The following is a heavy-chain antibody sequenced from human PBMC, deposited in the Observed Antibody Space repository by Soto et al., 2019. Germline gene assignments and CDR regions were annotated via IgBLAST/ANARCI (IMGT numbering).Heavy chain of an antibody. V-gene: IGHV3-30-3*01. CDR1: GFHFSSYA. D-gene: IGHD3-3*01. CDR2: ISYDGSNK. Sequence: GGSLSLSCAASGFHFSSYAMHWVRPAPGKGLEWVAVISYDGSNKYYADSVKGRFTISRDNSKNTLYLQMNSLRAENTAAYYCARETYYDFWSGPYYGMDVWGQGTTVTVSS. J-gene: IGHJ6*02. CDR3: ARETYYDFWSGPYYGMDV.